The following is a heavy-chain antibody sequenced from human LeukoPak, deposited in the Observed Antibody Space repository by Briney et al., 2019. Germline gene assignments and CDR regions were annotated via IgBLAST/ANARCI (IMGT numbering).Heavy chain of an antibody. CDR3: ARGPPNYYDSSGYFYL. D-gene: IGHD3-22*01. V-gene: IGHV3-48*03. CDR1: GFTFNNFE. J-gene: IGHJ4*02. CDR2: ISSSGNTI. Sequence: GGSLRLSCAASGFTFNNFEMNWVRQAPGKGLEWVSYISSSGNTIYYADSVKGRFTISRDNAKNSLYLQMNSLRAEDTALYFCARGPPNYYDSSGYFYLWGQGTLVTVYS.